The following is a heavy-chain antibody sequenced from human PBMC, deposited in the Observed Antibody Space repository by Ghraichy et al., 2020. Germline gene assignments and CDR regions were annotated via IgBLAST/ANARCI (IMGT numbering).Heavy chain of an antibody. CDR1: GFTFSSYG. J-gene: IGHJ4*02. CDR3: AKVTLLRFLEWIDY. Sequence: LRLSCAASGFTFSSYGMHWVRQAPGKGLEWVAVISYDGSNKYYADSVKGRFTISRDNSKNTLYLQMNSLRAEDTAVYYCAKVTLLRFLEWIDYWGQGTLVTVSS. V-gene: IGHV3-30*18. CDR2: ISYDGSNK. D-gene: IGHD3-3*01.